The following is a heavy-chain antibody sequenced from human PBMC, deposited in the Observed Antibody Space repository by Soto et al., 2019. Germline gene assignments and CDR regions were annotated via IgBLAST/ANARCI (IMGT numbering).Heavy chain of an antibody. J-gene: IGHJ3*02. V-gene: IGHV3-53*01. D-gene: IGHD3-9*01. Sequence: GSLRLSCXVSGLTVSRNQMTWVRQAPGKGLEWVSLIYSDGSTSHADPVKGRFTISRDNSKNTVFLHMSSLRPNDTAVYYCARLAFDDSFDIWGQGTMVTVSS. CDR3: ARLAFDDSFDI. CDR1: GLTVSRNQ. CDR2: IYSDGST.